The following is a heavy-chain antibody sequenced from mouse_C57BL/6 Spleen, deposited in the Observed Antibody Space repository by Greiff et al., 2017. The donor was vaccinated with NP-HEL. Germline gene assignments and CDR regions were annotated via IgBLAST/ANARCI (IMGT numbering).Heavy chain of an antibody. V-gene: IGHV1-69*01. D-gene: IGHD2-1*01. Sequence: VQLQQPGAELVMPGASVKLSCKASGYTFTSYWMHWVKRRPGQGLEWIGEIDPSDSYTNYNQKFKGKSTLTVDKSSSTAYMQLSSLTSEDSAVYYCARAGNSSDWYFDVWGTGTTVTVSS. J-gene: IGHJ1*03. CDR3: ARAGNSSDWYFDV. CDR1: GYTFTSYW. CDR2: IDPSDSYT.